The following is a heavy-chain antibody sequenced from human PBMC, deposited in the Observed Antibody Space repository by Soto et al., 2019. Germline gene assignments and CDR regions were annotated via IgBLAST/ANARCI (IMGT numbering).Heavy chain of an antibody. CDR1: GFSFSSYW. V-gene: IGHV3-7*01. Sequence: EVQLVESGGGLVQPGGSLRLSCVASGFSFSSYWMSWVRQAPGKGLEWVANMKRDGSEKYYVDSVKGRFTISRDNAKNSLYLQMNSLRAEGTAVYYCARGGTRVRGVSRYYYYYMDVWGKGTTVTVSS. CDR2: MKRDGSEK. D-gene: IGHD3-10*01. J-gene: IGHJ6*03. CDR3: ARGGTRVRGVSRYYYYYMDV.